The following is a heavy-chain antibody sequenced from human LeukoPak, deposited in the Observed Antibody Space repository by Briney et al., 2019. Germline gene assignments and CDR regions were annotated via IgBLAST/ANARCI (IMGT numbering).Heavy chain of an antibody. V-gene: IGHV3-30-3*01. CDR3: ARDIQAYSYGIYGMDV. Sequence: GGSLRLSCAASGFTFSSYAMHWVRQAPGKGLEWVAVISYDGSNKYYADSVKGRFTISRDNSKNTLYLQMNSLRAEDTAVYYCARDIQAYSYGIYGMDVWGQGTTVTVSS. D-gene: IGHD5-18*01. CDR2: ISYDGSNK. CDR1: GFTFSSYA. J-gene: IGHJ6*02.